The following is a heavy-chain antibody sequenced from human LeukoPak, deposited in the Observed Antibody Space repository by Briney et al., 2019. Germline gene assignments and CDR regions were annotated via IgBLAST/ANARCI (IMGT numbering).Heavy chain of an antibody. CDR2: INPSGGST. CDR3: LIAKSGSSSSGAPYYFDY. Sequence: ASVKVSCKASGYTFTGYYMHWVRQAPGQGLEWMGIINPSGGSTSYAQKFQGRVTMTRDTSTSTVYMELSSLRSEDTAVYYCLIAKSGSSSSGAPYYFDYWGQGTLVTVSS. V-gene: IGHV1-46*01. J-gene: IGHJ4*02. CDR1: GYTFTGYY. D-gene: IGHD6-6*01.